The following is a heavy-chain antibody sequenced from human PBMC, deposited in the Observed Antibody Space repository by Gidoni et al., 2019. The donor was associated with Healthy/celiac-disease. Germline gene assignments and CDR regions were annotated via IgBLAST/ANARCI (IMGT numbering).Heavy chain of an antibody. CDR3: ARTTPPSGWFDP. D-gene: IGHD3-10*01. CDR1: GRSISSSSYY. CDR2: IYYSGST. V-gene: IGHV4-39*01. J-gene: IGHJ5*02. Sequence: QLQLQESGPGLVKPSETLSLTCTVSGRSISSSSYYWGLIRQPPGKGVEWIGSIYYSGSTYYNPSLKSRVTISVDTSKNQFSLKLSSVTAADTAVYYCARTTPPSGWFDPWGQGTLVTVSS.